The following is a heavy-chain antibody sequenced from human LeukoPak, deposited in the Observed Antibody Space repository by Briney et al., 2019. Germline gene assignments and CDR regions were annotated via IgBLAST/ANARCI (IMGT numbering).Heavy chain of an antibody. CDR3: RGELPCGGDCNPGDS. D-gene: IGHD2-21*02. J-gene: IGHJ5*01. Sequence: ASVKVSCKASGYTFTSYGISWVRQAPGQGLEWMGWISAYNGNTNYAQKLQGRVTMTTDTSTSTAYMELRSLRSDDTAVYYCRGELPCGGDCNPGDSWGQKTLLTVSS. V-gene: IGHV1-18*01. CDR2: ISAYNGNT. CDR1: GYTFTSYG.